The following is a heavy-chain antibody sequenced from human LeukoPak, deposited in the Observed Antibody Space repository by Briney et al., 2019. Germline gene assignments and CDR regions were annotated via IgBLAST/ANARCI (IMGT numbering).Heavy chain of an antibody. CDR2: ISYDGSNK. J-gene: IGHJ2*01. CDR3: ARVNYDFWSGTHWYLDL. V-gene: IGHV3-30-3*01. D-gene: IGHD3-3*01. Sequence: GSLRLSCAASGFTFSSYAMHWVRQAPGKGLEWVAVISYDGSNKYYADSVKGRFTISRDNSKNTLYLQMNSLRAEDTAVYYCARVNYDFWSGTHWYLDLWGRGTLVTVSS. CDR1: GFTFSSYA.